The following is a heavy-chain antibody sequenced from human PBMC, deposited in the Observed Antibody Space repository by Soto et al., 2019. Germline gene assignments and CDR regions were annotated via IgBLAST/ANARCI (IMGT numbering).Heavy chain of an antibody. V-gene: IGHV3-43*02. D-gene: IGHD2-21*02. CDR2: ISGDGSST. Sequence: GGSLRLSCAASGFTFDDYAMHWVRQAPGKGLEWVSLISGDGSSTYYADSVKGRFTISRDNSKNSLYLQMNSLRTEDTALYYCAKGYLVVTANAEYFQHWGQGTLVTVSS. J-gene: IGHJ1*01. CDR1: GFTFDDYA. CDR3: AKGYLVVTANAEYFQH.